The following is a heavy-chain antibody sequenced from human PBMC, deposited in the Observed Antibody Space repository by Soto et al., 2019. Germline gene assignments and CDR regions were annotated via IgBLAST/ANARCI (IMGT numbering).Heavy chain of an antibody. J-gene: IGHJ4*02. V-gene: IGHV3-53*01. D-gene: IGHD6-13*01. CDR2: IYSGGST. CDR3: ASGYSSSWYYFDY. Sequence: EVQLVESGGGLIQTGGSLRLSCAASGFTVNSNYMSWVRQSPGKGLEWVSVIYSGGSTYYAESVKGRFTISRDNSKNTLYLQMNSLRAEDTAVYYCASGYSSSWYYFDYWGQGILVTVSS. CDR1: GFTVNSNY.